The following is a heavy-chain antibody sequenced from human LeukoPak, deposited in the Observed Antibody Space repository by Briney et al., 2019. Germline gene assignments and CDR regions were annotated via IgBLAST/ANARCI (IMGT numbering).Heavy chain of an antibody. Sequence: SETLSLTCAVYGWSLNNHYWIWIRQPPGKGLEWIGEINHIGGTNYNPSLESRVTISVDTSKNQFSLKLSSVTAADTAVYYCARGWVVVAATWYFDYWGQGTLVTVSS. CDR2: INHIGGT. CDR3: ARGWVVVAATWYFDY. J-gene: IGHJ4*02. V-gene: IGHV4-34*01. CDR1: GWSLNNHY. D-gene: IGHD2-15*01.